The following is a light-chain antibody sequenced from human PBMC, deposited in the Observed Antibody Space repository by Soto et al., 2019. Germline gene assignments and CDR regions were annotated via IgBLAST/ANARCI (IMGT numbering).Light chain of an antibody. CDR3: QQYGSSPWT. CDR1: QTIRRSY. J-gene: IGKJ1*01. Sequence: ETVLTQTPATLSLSPGERATLSCRASQTIRRSYLAWYRQTPGQAPRLLIYGASNRATGIADRFSGSGSGTDFTLIISRLEPEDFALYYCQQYGSSPWTFGQGTKLEIK. CDR2: GAS. V-gene: IGKV3-20*01.